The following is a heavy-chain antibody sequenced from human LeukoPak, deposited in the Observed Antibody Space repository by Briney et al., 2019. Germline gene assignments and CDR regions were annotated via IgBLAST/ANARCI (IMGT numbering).Heavy chain of an antibody. CDR2: INHSGST. CDR3: ARNARSTSSLYRYYYYCMDV. Sequence: SETLSLTCAVYGGSFSGYYWSWIRQPPGKGLEWIGEINHSGSTNYNPSLKSRVTISVDTSKNQFSLKLSSVTAADTAVYYCARNARSTSSLYRYYYYCMDVWGKGTTVTVSS. V-gene: IGHV4-34*01. CDR1: GGSFSGYY. D-gene: IGHD2-2*01. J-gene: IGHJ6*03.